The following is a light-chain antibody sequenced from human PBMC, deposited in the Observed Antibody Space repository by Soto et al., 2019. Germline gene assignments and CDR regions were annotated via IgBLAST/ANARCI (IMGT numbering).Light chain of an antibody. CDR1: SSDVGSYNL. J-gene: IGLJ2*01. CDR3: CSYAGSSTVV. Sequence: QSALTQPASVSGSPGQSITISCTGTSSDVGSYNLVSWYQQHPGKAPKLMIYEGSKRPSGVSNRFSGSKSGNTASLTISGLQAEDEADYCCCSYAGSSTVVFGGGTKLTVL. V-gene: IGLV2-23*01. CDR2: EGS.